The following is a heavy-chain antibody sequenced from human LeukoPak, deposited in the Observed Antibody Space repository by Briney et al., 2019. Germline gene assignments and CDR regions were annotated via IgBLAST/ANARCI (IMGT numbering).Heavy chain of an antibody. CDR1: GGSISSGDYY. J-gene: IGHJ5*02. D-gene: IGHD6-19*01. CDR3: ARAGYSSGCWFDP. CDR2: IYYSGST. Sequence: PSETLSLTCTVSGGSISSGDYYWSWIRQPPGKGLEWIGYIYYSGSTYYNPSLKSRVTISVDTSKNQFSLKLSSVTAADTAVYYCARAGYSSGCWFDPWGQGTLVTVSS. V-gene: IGHV4-30-4*08.